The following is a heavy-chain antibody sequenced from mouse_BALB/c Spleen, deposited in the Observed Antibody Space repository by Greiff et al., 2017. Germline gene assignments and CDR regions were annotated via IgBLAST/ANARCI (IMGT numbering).Heavy chain of an antibody. CDR2: ISTYYGDA. CDR1: GYPFPDYA. D-gene: IGHD2-14*01. CDR3: ARGYYRYDGFAY. Sequence: VQLQQSGAELVRPGVSVKISCKGSGYPFPDYAMHWVKQSHAKSLEWIGVISTYYGDASYNQKFKGKATMTVDKSSSTAYMELARLTSEDSAIYYSARGYYRYDGFAYWGQGTLVTVSA. V-gene: IGHV1S137*01. J-gene: IGHJ3*01.